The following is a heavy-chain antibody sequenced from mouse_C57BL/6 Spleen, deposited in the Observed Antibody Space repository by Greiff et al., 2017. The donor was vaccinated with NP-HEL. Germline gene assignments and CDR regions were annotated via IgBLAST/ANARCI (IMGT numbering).Heavy chain of an antibody. J-gene: IGHJ2*01. CDR3: ARRGYYGQYYFDY. Sequence: VQLKESGPELVKPGASVKIPCKASGYTFTDYNMDWVKQSHGKSLEWIGDINPNNGGTIYNQKFKGKATLTVDKSSSTAYMELRSLTSEDTAVYYCARRGYYGQYYFDYWGQGTTLTVSS. D-gene: IGHD1-2*01. CDR1: GYTFTDYN. CDR2: INPNNGGT. V-gene: IGHV1-18*01.